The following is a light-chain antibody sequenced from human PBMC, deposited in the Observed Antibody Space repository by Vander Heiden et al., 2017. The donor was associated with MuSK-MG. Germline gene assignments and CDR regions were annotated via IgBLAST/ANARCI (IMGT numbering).Light chain of an antibody. V-gene: IGKV3-11*01. CDR3: QQLSNWRTHT. CDR2: DAS. Sequence: EIVLTQSPATLSLSPGERATLSCRASQSVSSYLAWYQQKPGQAPRLLIYDASNRATGIPARFSGSGYGTDFTLTISSLEPEDFAVYYCQQLSNWRTHTFGQGTKLEIK. J-gene: IGKJ2*01. CDR1: QSVSSY.